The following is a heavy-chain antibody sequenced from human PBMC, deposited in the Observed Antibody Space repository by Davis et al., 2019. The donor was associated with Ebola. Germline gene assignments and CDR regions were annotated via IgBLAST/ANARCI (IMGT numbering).Heavy chain of an antibody. V-gene: IGHV3-48*03. CDR2: ISSSGSTI. CDR3: ARFFSARTFRSKSYYYYDMDV. Sequence: GESLKISCAASGFTFSSYEMNWVRQAPGKGLEWVSYISSSGSTIYYADSVKGRFTISRDNAKNSLYLQMNSLRAEDTAVYYCARFFSARTFRSKSYYYYDMDVWGQGTTVTVSS. D-gene: IGHD3-16*01. CDR1: GFTFSSYE. J-gene: IGHJ6*02.